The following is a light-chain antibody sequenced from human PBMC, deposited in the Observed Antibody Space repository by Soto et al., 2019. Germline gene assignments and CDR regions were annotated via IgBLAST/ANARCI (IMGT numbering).Light chain of an antibody. Sequence: DIQMTQSPSTLSASVGDRVTIACRASQSISGWLAWYQQKPGKPPNLLIYEASTLESGVPSRFSGSGSGTEFTLTRSSLQPDDFVTYYCQQYNMYPYTFGQGTKLEIK. J-gene: IGKJ2*01. CDR1: QSISGW. CDR3: QQYNMYPYT. V-gene: IGKV1-5*03. CDR2: EAS.